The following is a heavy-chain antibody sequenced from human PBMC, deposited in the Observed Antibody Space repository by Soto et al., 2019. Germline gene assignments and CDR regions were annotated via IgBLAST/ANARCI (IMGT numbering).Heavy chain of an antibody. CDR1: GYTFTSYA. J-gene: IGHJ4*02. Sequence: ASVKVSCKAAGYTFTSYAMHWVRQAPGQRLEWMGWINAGNGNTKYSQKFQGRVTITRDTSASTAYMELSSLRSEDTAVYYCARDAELPLYYFDYWGQGTLVTVSS. D-gene: IGHD2-15*01. V-gene: IGHV1-3*01. CDR3: ARDAELPLYYFDY. CDR2: INAGNGNT.